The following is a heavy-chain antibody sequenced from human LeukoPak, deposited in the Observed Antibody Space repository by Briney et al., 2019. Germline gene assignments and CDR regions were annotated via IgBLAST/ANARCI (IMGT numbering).Heavy chain of an antibody. CDR2: INHSGST. CDR1: GRSFSGYY. V-gene: IGHV4-34*01. D-gene: IGHD2-2*02. J-gene: IGHJ5*02. Sequence: PSETLSLTCAVYGRSFSGYYWSWIRQPPGKGLEWIGEINHSGSTNYNPSLKSRVTISVDTSKNQFSLKLSSVTAADTAVYYCARGDRVRYCSSTSYYRTYNWFDPWGQGTLVTVSS. CDR3: ARGDRVRYCSSTSYYRTYNWFDP.